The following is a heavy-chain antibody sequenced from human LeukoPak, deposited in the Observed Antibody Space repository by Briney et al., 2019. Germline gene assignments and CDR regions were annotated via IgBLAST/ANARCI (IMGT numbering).Heavy chain of an antibody. J-gene: IGHJ4*02. CDR2: ITGSGDGT. Sequence: GGSLRLSCAASGFTFSTYAMTWVRQAPGKGLEWVSSITGSGDGTSAADSVTGRFSISRDNSKSTLYLQMNRLRVEDTAVYYCAKAGLVRGGALDSWGQGTLVTVSS. V-gene: IGHV3-23*01. D-gene: IGHD4/OR15-4a*01. CDR3: AKAGLVRGGALDS. CDR1: GFTFSTYA.